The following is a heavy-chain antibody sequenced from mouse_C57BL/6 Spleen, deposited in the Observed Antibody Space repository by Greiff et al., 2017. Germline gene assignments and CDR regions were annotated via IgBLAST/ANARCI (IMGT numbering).Heavy chain of an antibody. J-gene: IGHJ2*01. CDR2: IYPSDSET. D-gene: IGHD2-4*01. CDR3: ARGGYDCFDY. V-gene: IGHV1-61*01. Sequence: QVQLQQPGAELVRPGSSVKLSCTASGYTFTSYWMDWVKQRPGQGLEWIGNIYPSDSETHYNQKFKDKATLTVDKSSSTAYMQLSSLTSEDSAVYYCARGGYDCFDYWGQGTTLTVSS. CDR1: GYTFTSYW.